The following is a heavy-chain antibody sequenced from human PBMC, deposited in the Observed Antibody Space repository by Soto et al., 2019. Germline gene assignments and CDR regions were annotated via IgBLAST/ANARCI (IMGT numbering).Heavy chain of an antibody. J-gene: IGHJ3*02. V-gene: IGHV5-10-1*01. CDR3: ARHSGTGVVVISDAFDI. CDR2: IDPSDSYT. CDR1: GYSFTSYW. D-gene: IGHD3-22*01. Sequence: PGESLKISCKGSGYSFTSYWISWVRQMPGKGLEWMGRIDPSDSYTNYSPSFQGHVTISADKSISTAYLQWSSLKASDTAMYYCARHSGTGVVVISDAFDIWGQGTMVTVSS.